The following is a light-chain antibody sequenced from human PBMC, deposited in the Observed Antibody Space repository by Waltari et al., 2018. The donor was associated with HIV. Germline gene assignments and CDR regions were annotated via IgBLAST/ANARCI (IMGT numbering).Light chain of an antibody. CDR2: WAS. V-gene: IGKV4-1*01. Sequence: DIVMTQSPDSLAVSLGERATLSCKPSQGVFFTSNKKNYIAWYQQKAGQPPKLLVFWASTRESGVPDRFRGSGSGTDFTLTISSLQAEDVAVYYCQQHFSTPWTFGQGTKVGIK. J-gene: IGKJ1*01. CDR1: QGVFFTSNKKNY. CDR3: QQHFSTPWT.